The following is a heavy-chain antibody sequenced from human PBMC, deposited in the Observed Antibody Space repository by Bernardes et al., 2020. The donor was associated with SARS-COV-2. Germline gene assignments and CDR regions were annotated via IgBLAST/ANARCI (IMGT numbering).Heavy chain of an antibody. Sequence: SETLSLTCTVSGGSISSYYWSWIRQPPGKGLEWIGYIYYSGSTDYNPSLKSRVTISVDTSKNQFSLRLSSVTAADTAVYYCARHASHMAAPDFEYWGRGTLVTVSS. CDR3: ARHASHMAAPDFEY. V-gene: IGHV4-59*08. D-gene: IGHD6-13*01. CDR2: IYYSGST. J-gene: IGHJ4*02. CDR1: GGSISSYY.